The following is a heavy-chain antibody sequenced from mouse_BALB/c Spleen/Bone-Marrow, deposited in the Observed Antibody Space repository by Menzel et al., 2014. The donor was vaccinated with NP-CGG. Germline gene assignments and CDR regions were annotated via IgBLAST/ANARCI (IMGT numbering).Heavy chain of an antibody. CDR3: ARLGYYGWFAY. CDR1: GFDFSRYW. CDR2: INPESNTI. J-gene: IGHJ3*01. Sequence: DVKLEESGGGLVQPGGSLKLSCAASGFDFSRYWMSWVRQAPGKGLQWIGEINPESNTINYTPSLKDKFIISRDNAKNTLYLRMSKVRSEDTALYCCARLGYYGWFAYWGQGTLVTVSA. V-gene: IGHV4-1*02. D-gene: IGHD2-3*01.